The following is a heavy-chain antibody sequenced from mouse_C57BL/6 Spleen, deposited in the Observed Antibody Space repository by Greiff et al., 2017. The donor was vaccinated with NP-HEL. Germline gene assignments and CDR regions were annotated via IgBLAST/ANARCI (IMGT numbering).Heavy chain of an antibody. Sequence: EVQLQQSGPELVKPGASVKIPCKASGYTFTDYNMDWVKQSHGKSLEWIGDINPNNGGTIYNQKFKGKATLTVDKSSSTAYMELRSLTSEDTAVYYCARGEDDGYYGGWFAYWGQGTLVTVSA. J-gene: IGHJ3*01. V-gene: IGHV1-18*01. CDR1: GYTFTDYN. D-gene: IGHD2-3*01. CDR2: INPNNGGT. CDR3: ARGEDDGYYGGWFAY.